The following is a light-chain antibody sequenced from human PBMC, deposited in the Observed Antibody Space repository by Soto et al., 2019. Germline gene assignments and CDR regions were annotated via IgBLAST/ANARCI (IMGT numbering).Light chain of an antibody. CDR3: QQTYTTPRP. CDR1: QSIATY. Sequence: DIQMTQTPSSLSASDGDIVTITCRASQSIATYLNWYQQKPGKAPNLLIYAASSLQSEVPSRFSGSGSGTDFTLTITSLQPEDFATYYCQQTYTTPRPVGQGGKVAIK. J-gene: IGKJ1*01. CDR2: AAS. V-gene: IGKV1-39*01.